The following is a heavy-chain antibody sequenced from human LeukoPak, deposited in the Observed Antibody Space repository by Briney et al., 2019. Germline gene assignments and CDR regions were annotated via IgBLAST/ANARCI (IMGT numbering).Heavy chain of an antibody. D-gene: IGHD5-24*01. CDR2: ISSNGGST. CDR3: GREEMAKSTLDVFN. J-gene: IGHJ3*02. CDR1: GFTFSSYA. V-gene: IGHV3-64*01. Sequence: GGSLRLSCAASGFTFSSYAMHWVRQAPGKGLEYVSAISSNGGSTYYANSVKGRFTISRDNSKNTLYLQMGSLRAEDMAVYYCGREEMAKSTLDVFNIGAKGKMVPVFS.